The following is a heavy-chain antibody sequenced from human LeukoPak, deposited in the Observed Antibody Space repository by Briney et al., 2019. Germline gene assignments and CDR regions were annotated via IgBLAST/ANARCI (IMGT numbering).Heavy chain of an antibody. CDR2: IHHSGST. Sequence: SETLSLTCTVSGYSISSGYYWGWIRQPPGKGLEWIATIHHSGSTYYNPALKSRVTISVDSSNNQFSLKLSSVTAADTGVYFCTKVTSFGALLAASGPWYFDLWGRGTLVTVSS. CDR1: GYSISSGYY. D-gene: IGHD6-13*01. J-gene: IGHJ2*01. V-gene: IGHV4-38-2*02. CDR3: TKVTSFGALLAASGPWYFDL.